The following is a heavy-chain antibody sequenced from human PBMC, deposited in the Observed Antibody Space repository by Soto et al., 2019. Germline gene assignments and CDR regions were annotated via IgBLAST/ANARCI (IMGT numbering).Heavy chain of an antibody. J-gene: IGHJ4*02. V-gene: IGHV3-7*01. D-gene: IGHD3-10*01. Sequence: EVQLVESGGVLVQPRGSLSLSCAASGFSFTHYWMTWVRQAPGKGLEWVANIKEDGSEKHYVDSVKGRFTISRDNTKSSLYLQMNSLRAEDTAVYYCARSGSELDYWGQGTLVTVSS. CDR1: GFSFTHYW. CDR3: ARSGSELDY. CDR2: IKEDGSEK.